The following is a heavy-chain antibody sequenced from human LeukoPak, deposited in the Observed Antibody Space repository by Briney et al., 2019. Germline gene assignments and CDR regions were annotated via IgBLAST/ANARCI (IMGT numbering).Heavy chain of an antibody. J-gene: IGHJ6*03. Sequence: GGSLRLSCAASGFTFSNAWMSWVRQAPGKGLEWVGRIKSKTDGGTTDYAAPVKGRVTISRDDSKNTLYLQMNSLKTEDTAVYYCTTEGYCSSTSCYQYYYYYYMDVWGKGTTVTVSS. CDR1: GFTFSNAW. CDR3: TTEGYCSSTSCYQYYYYYYMDV. V-gene: IGHV3-15*01. CDR2: IKSKTDGGTT. D-gene: IGHD2-2*01.